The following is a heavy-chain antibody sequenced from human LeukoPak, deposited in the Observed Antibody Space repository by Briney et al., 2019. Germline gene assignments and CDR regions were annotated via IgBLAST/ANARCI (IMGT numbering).Heavy chain of an antibody. Sequence: SETLSLTCAVYGGSFSGYYWSWVRQPPGKGLEWIGEINHSGSTNYNPSLKSRVTISVDTSKNQFSLKLSSVTAADTAVYYCGRTASYDYVWGSHRSIDFWGQGTLVTVSS. CDR2: INHSGST. J-gene: IGHJ4*02. D-gene: IGHD3-16*02. CDR3: GRTASYDYVWGSHRSIDF. V-gene: IGHV4-34*01. CDR1: GGSFSGYY.